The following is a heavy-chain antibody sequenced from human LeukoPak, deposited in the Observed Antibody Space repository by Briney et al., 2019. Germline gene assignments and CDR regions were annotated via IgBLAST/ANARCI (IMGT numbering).Heavy chain of an antibody. J-gene: IGHJ4*02. V-gene: IGHV4-31*03. D-gene: IGHD3-3*01. CDR1: GGSISSGGYY. Sequence: SQTLSLTCTVSGGSISSGGYYWSWIRQHPGKGLEWIGYIYYSGSTNYNPSLKSRVTISVDTSKNQFSLKLSSVTAADTAVYYCAGTNYDFWSGYYFDYWGQGTLVTVSS. CDR3: AGTNYDFWSGYYFDY. CDR2: IYYSGST.